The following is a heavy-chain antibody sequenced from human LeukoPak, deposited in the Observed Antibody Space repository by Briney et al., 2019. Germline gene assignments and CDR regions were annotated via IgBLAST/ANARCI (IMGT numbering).Heavy chain of an antibody. Sequence: GGSLRPSCAASGFTFSSYSMNWVRQAPGKGLEWVSIIYSGGSTFYADSVKGRFTISRDNAKNSLYLQMNSLRAEDTAVYYCARERATVTPEDVWGKGTTVTVSS. J-gene: IGHJ6*04. CDR3: ARERATVTPEDV. D-gene: IGHD4-17*01. CDR2: IYSGGST. V-gene: IGHV3-66*01. CDR1: GFTFSSYS.